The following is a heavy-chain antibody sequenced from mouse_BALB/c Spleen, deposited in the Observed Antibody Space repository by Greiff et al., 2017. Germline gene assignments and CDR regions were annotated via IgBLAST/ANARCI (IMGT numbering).Heavy chain of an antibody. CDR3: ARAPLGGYGSSYWFAY. Sequence: EVMLVESGGGLVKPGGSLKLSCAASGFTFSDYYMYWVRQTPEKRLEWVATISDGGSYTYYPDSVKGRFTVSRDNAKNNLYLQMSSLKSEDTAMYYCARAPLGGYGSSYWFAYWGQGTLVTVSA. D-gene: IGHD1-1*01. J-gene: IGHJ3*01. V-gene: IGHV5-4*02. CDR1: GFTFSDYY. CDR2: ISDGGSYT.